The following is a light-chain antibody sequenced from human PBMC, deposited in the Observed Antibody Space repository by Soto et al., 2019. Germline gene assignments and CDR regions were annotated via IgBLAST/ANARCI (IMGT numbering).Light chain of an antibody. CDR1: QSLSSTY. CDR2: RAS. Sequence: EVVLTQSPGTLSLSPGDRATLSCRASQSLSSTYLAGYQQKPGQAPRLLIYRASNRATGIPDRFSGSGSGTYFTLNINRLEPEDFAGYYCQQYGSSPLTFGQGNKVDIK. J-gene: IGKJ1*01. CDR3: QQYGSSPLT. V-gene: IGKV3-20*01.